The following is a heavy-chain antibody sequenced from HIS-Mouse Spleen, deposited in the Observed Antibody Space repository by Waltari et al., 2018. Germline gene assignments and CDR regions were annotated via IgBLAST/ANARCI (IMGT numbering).Heavy chain of an antibody. CDR1: GLPFGSYA. V-gene: IGHV3-23*01. D-gene: IGHD7-27*01. CDR3: AKDSWGSHGFDY. J-gene: IGHJ4*02. CDR2: ISGSGGST. Sequence: EVQLLESGGGLVQPGGSLSLSCAASGLPFGSYAMSWVGQAPGKGLEWVSAISGSGGSTYYADSVKGRFTISRDNSKNTLYLQMNSLRAEDTAVYYCAKDSWGSHGFDYWGQGTLVTVSS.